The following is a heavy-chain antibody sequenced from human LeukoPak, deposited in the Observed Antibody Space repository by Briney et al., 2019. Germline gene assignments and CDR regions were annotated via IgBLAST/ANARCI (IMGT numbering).Heavy chain of an antibody. CDR3: TRDPPAVAINTYA. CDR1: GVSVSSNF. D-gene: IGHD6-13*01. V-gene: IGHV3-66*01. J-gene: IGHJ5*02. Sequence: SGGSLRLSCAASGVSVSSNFMIWVRQAPGKGLEWVSLIYSGGETSYADSVKGRFSISRDNPKNTLYLQMNSLRVEDTAVYYCTRDPPAVAINTYAWGQGTLVTVSS. CDR2: IYSGGET.